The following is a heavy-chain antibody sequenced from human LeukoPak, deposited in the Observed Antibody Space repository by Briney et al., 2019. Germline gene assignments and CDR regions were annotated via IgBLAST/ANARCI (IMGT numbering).Heavy chain of an antibody. D-gene: IGHD6-13*01. J-gene: IGHJ4*02. Sequence: GESLKISCKDSGYRFTSYWIGWVRQMPGKGLEWMGIIYPGDPDTRYSPSFQGQVTISADKSISAAYLQWSSLKASDTAMYYCARLFSSSWSASGYWGQGTLVAVSS. CDR2: IYPGDPDT. V-gene: IGHV5-51*01. CDR1: GYRFTSYW. CDR3: ARLFSSSWSASGY.